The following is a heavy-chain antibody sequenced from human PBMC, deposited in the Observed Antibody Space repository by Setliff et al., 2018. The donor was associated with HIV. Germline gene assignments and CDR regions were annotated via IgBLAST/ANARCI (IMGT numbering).Heavy chain of an antibody. V-gene: IGHV1-2*02. Sequence: ASVKVSCKASGSTFNVYYMHWVRQSPGQGLEWMGWIDPNSGGTTYAQKFQGRVTMTRDTSISTVYLELSRLRSDDTAVYYCARGGGYSGYDGTLDCWGQGTQVTVSS. J-gene: IGHJ4*02. D-gene: IGHD5-12*01. CDR3: ARGGGYSGYDGTLDC. CDR1: GSTFNVYY. CDR2: IDPNSGGT.